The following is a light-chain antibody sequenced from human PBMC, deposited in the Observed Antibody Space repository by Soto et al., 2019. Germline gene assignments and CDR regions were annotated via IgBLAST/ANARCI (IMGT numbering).Light chain of an antibody. Sequence: QSALTQPASVSGSPGQSITISCTGTSSDVGAYNYVSWYQQHPGKAPKLMIYEVTNRPSGVSTRFSGSKSGNTASLTISGLQAEDEGDYYCSSYTSISTRYVFGTGTKVTVL. CDR1: SSDVGAYNY. CDR3: SSYTSISTRYV. V-gene: IGLV2-14*01. CDR2: EVT. J-gene: IGLJ1*01.